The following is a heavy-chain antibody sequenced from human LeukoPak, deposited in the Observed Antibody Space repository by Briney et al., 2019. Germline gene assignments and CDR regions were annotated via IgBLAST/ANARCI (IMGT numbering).Heavy chain of an antibody. CDR2: ISGSGVST. Sequence: GGSLRLSCAASGFTFSSYGMTWVRQAPGKGLEWVSGISGSGVSTYYADSVKGRFTISRVNSKNALYLQMNSLRAEDTAVYYCARVGRYCSSTSCYWDAAGVGWFNPWGQGTLVTVSS. CDR3: ARVGRYCSSTSCYWDAAGVGWFNP. D-gene: IGHD2-2*01. CDR1: GFTFSSYG. V-gene: IGHV3-23*01. J-gene: IGHJ5*02.